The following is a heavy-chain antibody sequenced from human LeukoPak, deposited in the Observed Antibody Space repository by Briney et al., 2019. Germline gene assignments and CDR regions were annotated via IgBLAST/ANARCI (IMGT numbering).Heavy chain of an antibody. CDR2: NSAYNGNT. V-gene: IGHV1-18*01. D-gene: IGHD6-19*01. J-gene: IGHJ5*02. CDR1: GYTFTSYG. CDR3: ARDKVRDSSGWYSWFDP. Sequence: ASVKVSCTASGYTFTSYGISWVRQAPGQGLEWMGWNSAYNGNTNYAQKLQGRVTMTTDTSTSTAYMELRSLRSDDTAVYYCARDKVRDSSGWYSWFDPWGQGTLVTVSS.